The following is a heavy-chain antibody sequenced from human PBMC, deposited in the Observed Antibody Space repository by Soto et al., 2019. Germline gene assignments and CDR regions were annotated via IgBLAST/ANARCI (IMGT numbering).Heavy chain of an antibody. J-gene: IGHJ4*02. V-gene: IGHV3-15*01. Sequence: GGSLSLACAASVFTFSNAWMSWVRQAPGKGLEWVGRIKSKTDGGTTDYAAPVKGRFTISRDDSKNTLYLQMNSLKTEDTAVYYCTTDWVMTTVTTVDYWGQGTLVTVSS. CDR1: VFTFSNAW. CDR2: IKSKTDGGTT. D-gene: IGHD4-17*01. CDR3: TTDWVMTTVTTVDY.